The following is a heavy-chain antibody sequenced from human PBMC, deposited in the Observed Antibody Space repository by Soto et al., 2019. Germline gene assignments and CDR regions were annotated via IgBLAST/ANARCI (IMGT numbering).Heavy chain of an antibody. J-gene: IGHJ4*02. Sequence: QVQLQESGPGLVKPSETLSLTCTVSGGSVSSDSSYWSWIRQPPGKGLEWIGHFYYTGSTNHNPSLKSRAPISVDTSKSQVSLKLSAVTAADTAVYYCASEGAWAGPTHFDSWGQGILVTVSS. CDR2: FYYTGST. CDR1: GGSVSSDSSY. D-gene: IGHD6-19*01. CDR3: ASEGAWAGPTHFDS. V-gene: IGHV4-61*01.